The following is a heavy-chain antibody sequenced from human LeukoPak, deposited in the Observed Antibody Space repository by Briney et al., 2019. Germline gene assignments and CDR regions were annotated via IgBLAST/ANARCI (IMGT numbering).Heavy chain of an antibody. Sequence: GGSLRLSCAASGFTFSSYSMNWVRQAPGEGLEWVSYISSSSSTIYYADSVKGRSTISRDNAKNSLYLQMNSLRAEDTAVYYCARDVDLTTHKGYFDYWGQGTLVTVSS. CDR1: GFTFSSYS. V-gene: IGHV3-48*04. CDR3: ARDVDLTTHKGYFDY. J-gene: IGHJ4*02. D-gene: IGHD3-3*01. CDR2: ISSSSSTI.